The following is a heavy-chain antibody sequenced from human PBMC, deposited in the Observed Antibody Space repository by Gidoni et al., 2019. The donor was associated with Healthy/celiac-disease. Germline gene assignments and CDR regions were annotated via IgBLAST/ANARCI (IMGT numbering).Heavy chain of an antibody. CDR3: ARDANYGGNSEGFDF. V-gene: IGHV3-21*01. J-gene: IGHJ4*02. Sequence: EVHLVESGGGLVKTGGSLRLSCAASGFTFSTYAMTWVRQAPGKGLECVSSISRSSYIFYADSVKGRFTISRDNAKNSLYLQMNSLRAEDTAVYYCARDANYGGNSEGFDFWGQGSLVTVSS. D-gene: IGHD4-17*01. CDR1: GFTFSTYA. CDR2: ISRSSYI.